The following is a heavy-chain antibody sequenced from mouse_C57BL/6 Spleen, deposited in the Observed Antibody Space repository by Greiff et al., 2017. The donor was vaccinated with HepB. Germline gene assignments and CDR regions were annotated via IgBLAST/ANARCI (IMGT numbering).Heavy chain of an antibody. J-gene: IGHJ2*01. CDR3: AREAYYGNPYYFDY. CDR2: IHPNSGST. Sequence: QVQLQQPGAELVKPGASVKLSCKASGYTFTSYRMHWVKQRPGQGLEWIGMIHPNSGSTNYNEKFKSKATLTVDKSSSTAYMQLSSLTSEDSAVYYCAREAYYGNPYYFDYWGQGTTLTVSS. CDR1: GYTFTSYR. D-gene: IGHD2-10*01. V-gene: IGHV1-64*01.